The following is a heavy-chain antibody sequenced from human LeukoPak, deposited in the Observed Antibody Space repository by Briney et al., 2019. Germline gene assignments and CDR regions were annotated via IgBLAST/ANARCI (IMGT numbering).Heavy chain of an antibody. CDR1: GYTFTSYD. V-gene: IGHV1-8*01. J-gene: IGHJ6*02. Sequence: ASVKVSCTASGYTFTSYDINWVRQAPGQGLEWMGWMNPNSGNTGYAQKFQGRVTMTRNTSISTAYMELSSLRSEDTAVYYCASRGRWFGNYYYGMDVWGQGTTVTVSS. CDR3: ASRGRWFGNYYYGMDV. CDR2: MNPNSGNT. D-gene: IGHD3-10*01.